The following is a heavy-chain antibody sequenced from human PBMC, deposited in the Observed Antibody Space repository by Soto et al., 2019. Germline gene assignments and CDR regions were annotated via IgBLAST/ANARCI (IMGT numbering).Heavy chain of an antibody. CDR3: ARGGGFSPYYYNLDV. J-gene: IGHJ6*02. D-gene: IGHD2-15*01. CDR2: INPRGGGT. CDR1: GYTLNTYY. V-gene: IGHV1-46*02. Sequence: ASVKVSCKASGYTLNTYYMHWVRQAPGQGPEWMRIINPRGGGTTYAQNFQDRVTMTSDTSSSTVYMELSSLRSEDTAVYYCARGGGFSPYYYNLDVWGQGTTVTVSS.